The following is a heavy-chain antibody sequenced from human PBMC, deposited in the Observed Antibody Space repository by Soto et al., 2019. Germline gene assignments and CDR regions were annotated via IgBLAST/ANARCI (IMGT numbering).Heavy chain of an antibody. Sequence: EAQLLESGGDLVQPGGSLRLSCAASEFSFDDSAMSWVRQAPGKGLEWVSSITYTGVSTYYADSVKGRFTISRDNSRDTIFLQMNSLRAEDTAIYYCAKSSVWYPYFDSWGQGTLVTVSS. CDR2: ITYTGVST. D-gene: IGHD6-13*01. CDR1: EFSFDDSA. V-gene: IGHV3-23*01. J-gene: IGHJ4*02. CDR3: AKSSVWYPYFDS.